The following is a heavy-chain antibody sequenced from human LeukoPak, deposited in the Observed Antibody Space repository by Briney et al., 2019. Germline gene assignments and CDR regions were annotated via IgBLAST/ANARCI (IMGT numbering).Heavy chain of an antibody. CDR2: VYYSGTT. D-gene: IGHD1-26*01. J-gene: IGHJ5*02. V-gene: IGHV4-39*01. CDR3: ARHMELLNWLDP. Sequence: PSETLSLTCTVSGDSISGSYYYWAWIRQPPGKGLEWVGSVYYSGTTYYNPSLKSRVTISVDTSKNQFSLRLSSVTAADTAVYYCARHMELLNWLDPWGQGTLVTVSS. CDR1: GDSISGSYYY.